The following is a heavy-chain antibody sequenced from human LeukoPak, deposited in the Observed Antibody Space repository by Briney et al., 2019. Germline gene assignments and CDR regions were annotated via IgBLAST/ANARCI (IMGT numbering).Heavy chain of an antibody. Sequence: GGSLRLSCAASGFTFSSYAMSWVRQAPGKGLEWISVIRGSEDLPYYADSVRGRFTISRDNSKNTLYLQTNSLRAEDTAVYYCAKGRSSWTYDAVDIWGQGTMVTVSS. D-gene: IGHD6-13*01. CDR2: IRGSEDLP. V-gene: IGHV3-23*01. CDR3: AKGRSSWTYDAVDI. J-gene: IGHJ3*02. CDR1: GFTFSSYA.